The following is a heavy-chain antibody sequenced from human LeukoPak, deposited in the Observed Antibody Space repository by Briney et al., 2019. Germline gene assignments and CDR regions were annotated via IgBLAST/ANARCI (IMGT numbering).Heavy chain of an antibody. J-gene: IGHJ4*02. V-gene: IGHV2-70*11. CDR2: IDWDDDK. CDR3: ARVRGYSYGKIDY. D-gene: IGHD5-18*01. Sequence: SGPALVRPTQPLTLTCTFSGFSLSTSGMCVSWIRQPPGKALEWLARIDWDDDKYYSSSLKTRLTISKDTSKNQVVLTLTNMDPVDTATYYCARVRGYSYGKIDYWGQGTLVTVSS. CDR1: GFSLSTSGMC.